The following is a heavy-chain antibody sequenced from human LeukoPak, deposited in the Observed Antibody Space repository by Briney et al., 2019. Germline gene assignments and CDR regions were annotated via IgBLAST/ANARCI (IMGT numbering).Heavy chain of an antibody. CDR1: GYTFITYG. V-gene: IGHV1-18*01. J-gene: IGHJ4*02. D-gene: IGHD2-15*01. Sequence: ASVTVSCKASGYTFITYGISWVRQAPGQGLEGMGWISAYNGDTKYSQNLQGRVTMTTDTSTSTAYMELRSLRSDDTAVYYCGRGPYCSGATCYSQYFDYWGQGTLVTVSS. CDR3: GRGPYCSGATCYSQYFDY. CDR2: ISAYNGDT.